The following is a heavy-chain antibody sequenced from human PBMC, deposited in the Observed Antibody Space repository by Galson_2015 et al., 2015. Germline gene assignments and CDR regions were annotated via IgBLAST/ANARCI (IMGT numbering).Heavy chain of an antibody. CDR3: TTDYSSGWYFDY. Sequence: SLRLSCAASGITFSNDWMGWVRQAPGKGLEWVGRIKSKTDGGTTDYAAPVKGRFIISRDDSKNTLYLQINSLKTEDTAVYYCTTDYSSGWYFDYWGQGTLVTVSS. D-gene: IGHD6-19*01. V-gene: IGHV3-15*01. CDR1: GITFSNDW. J-gene: IGHJ4*02. CDR2: IKSKTDGGTT.